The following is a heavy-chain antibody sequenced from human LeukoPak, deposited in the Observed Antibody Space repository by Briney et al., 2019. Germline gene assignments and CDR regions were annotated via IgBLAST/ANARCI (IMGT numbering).Heavy chain of an antibody. Sequence: SETLSLTCAVYGGSFSGYYWSWIRQPPGKGLEWIGEINHSGSTNYNPSLKSRVTISVDTSKNQFSLKLSSVTAADTAVYYCAREVGYYGSGSYYKGYYYYYMDVWGKGTTVTVSS. CDR2: INHSGST. CDR1: GGSFSGYY. CDR3: AREVGYYGSGSYYKGYYYYYMDV. D-gene: IGHD3-10*01. J-gene: IGHJ6*03. V-gene: IGHV4-34*01.